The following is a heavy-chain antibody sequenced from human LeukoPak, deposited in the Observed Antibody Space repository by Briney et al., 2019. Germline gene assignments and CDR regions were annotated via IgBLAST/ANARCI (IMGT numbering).Heavy chain of an antibody. Sequence: ASVKVSCKPSGYTFTGYYMHSVRQAPVQGLEWMGWVNPNSGGTNYAQKFQGRVTMPRETSISTAYMEPSRLRSDDTAVYFCPPSDSHFYFDYWGQGTLVTVPS. V-gene: IGHV1-2*02. D-gene: IGHD2-15*01. CDR1: GYTFTGYY. CDR3: PPSDSHFYFDY. J-gene: IGHJ4*02. CDR2: VNPNSGGT.